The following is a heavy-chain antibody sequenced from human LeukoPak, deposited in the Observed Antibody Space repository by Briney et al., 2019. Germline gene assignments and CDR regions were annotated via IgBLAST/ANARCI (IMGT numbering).Heavy chain of an antibody. V-gene: IGHV3-53*01. CDR3: ARITMSRFDP. CDR1: GFTVSSNY. D-gene: IGHD3-10*02. J-gene: IGHJ5*02. CDR2: IYSGGST. Sequence: GGSLRLSCAASGFTVSSNYMSWVRQAPGRGLEWVSVIYSGGSTYYADSVKGRFTISRDNAKNTLYLQMNSLRAEDTAVYYCARITMSRFDPWGQGALVTVS.